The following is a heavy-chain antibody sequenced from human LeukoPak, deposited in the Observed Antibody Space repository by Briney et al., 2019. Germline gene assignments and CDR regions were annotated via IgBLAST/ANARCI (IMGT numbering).Heavy chain of an antibody. CDR1: GFTVSVNY. J-gene: IGHJ3*02. CDR2: INSDGSST. CDR3: ARTPYGSGSLNAFDI. V-gene: IGHV3-74*01. Sequence: GGSLRLSCAAFGFTVSVNYMSWVRQAPGKGLVWVSRINSDGSSTSYADSVKGRFTISRDNAKNTLYLRMNSLRAEDTAVYYCARTPYGSGSLNAFDIWGQGTMVTVSS. D-gene: IGHD3-10*01.